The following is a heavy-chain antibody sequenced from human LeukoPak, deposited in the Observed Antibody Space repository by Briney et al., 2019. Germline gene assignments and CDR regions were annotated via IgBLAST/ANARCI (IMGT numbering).Heavy chain of an antibody. CDR3: ARSIGVRGVTLVDDAFDI. V-gene: IGHV4-39*01. CDR1: GASMRTDDYY. J-gene: IGHJ3*02. Sequence: SETLSLTCNVSGASMRTDDYYWGWIRQPPGKRLEWLGSIYYGGDTTYNPSLKSRVTISVESSKKQFSLKLSSVTAADTAVYYCARSIGVRGVTLVDDAFDIWGQGTMVTVSS. CDR2: IYYGGDT. D-gene: IGHD3-10*01.